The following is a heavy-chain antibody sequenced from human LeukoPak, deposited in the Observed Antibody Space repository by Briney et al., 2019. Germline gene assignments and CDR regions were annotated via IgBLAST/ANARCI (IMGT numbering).Heavy chain of an antibody. CDR1: GYTFTSNA. D-gene: IGHD3-10*01. Sequence: ASVKVSCKASGYTFTSNAINWVRQAPGQGLEWMGWINTNTGNPTYAQGFTGRFVFSLDTSVSTAYLQISSLKAEDTAVYYCASRRRFGTLDYWGQGTLVTVSS. V-gene: IGHV7-4-1*02. J-gene: IGHJ4*02. CDR2: INTNTGNP. CDR3: ASRRRFGTLDY.